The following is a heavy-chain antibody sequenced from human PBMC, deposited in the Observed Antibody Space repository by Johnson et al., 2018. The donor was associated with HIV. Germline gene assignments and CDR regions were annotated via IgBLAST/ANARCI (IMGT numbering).Heavy chain of an antibody. CDR2: ILYDGRNK. CDR3: ARARNIWYDFYDFDI. J-gene: IGHJ3*02. CDR1: GFTFSSYG. D-gene: IGHD2/OR15-2a*01. Sequence: QVQLVESGGGVVQPGGSLRLSCAASGFTFSSYGMHWVRQAPGKGLDWVAFILYDGRNKFYAESVKGRFTISRDNSQNTLYLQMNSLRAEDTAVFYCARARNIWYDFYDFDIWGQGTMVTVSS. V-gene: IGHV3-30*19.